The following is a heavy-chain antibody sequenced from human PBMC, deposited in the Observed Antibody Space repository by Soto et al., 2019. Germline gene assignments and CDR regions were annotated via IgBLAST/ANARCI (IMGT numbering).Heavy chain of an antibody. Sequence: EVQLLESGGGSVQPGGSLRLSCAASGFTFSSYAMSWVRQAPGKGLEWVSAISGTGSSTNYADSVEGRFNISRDNSKNTLYLQMSSLRAEDTAVYYCAKAGGIAVPGTHLDYWGQGTLVTVSS. J-gene: IGHJ4*02. V-gene: IGHV3-23*01. CDR1: GFTFSSYA. D-gene: IGHD6-19*01. CDR3: AKAGGIAVPGTHLDY. CDR2: ISGTGSST.